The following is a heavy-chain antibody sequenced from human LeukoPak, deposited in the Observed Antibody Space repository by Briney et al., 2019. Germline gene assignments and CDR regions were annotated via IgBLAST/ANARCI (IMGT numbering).Heavy chain of an antibody. CDR2: INPDGSST. CDR1: GFTLSDYW. Sequence: GGSLRLSCAASGFTLSDYWMHWVRQGPGKGLVWVSRINPDGSSTNDADFVKGRFTISRDSAKNTLNLQMNSLRAEDTAVYYCVRSTAVLPFDYWGQGIPVTVSS. J-gene: IGHJ4*02. D-gene: IGHD6-6*01. V-gene: IGHV3-74*01. CDR3: VRSTAVLPFDY.